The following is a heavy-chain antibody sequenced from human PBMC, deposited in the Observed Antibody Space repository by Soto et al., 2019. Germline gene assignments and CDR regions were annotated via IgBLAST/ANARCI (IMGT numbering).Heavy chain of an antibody. V-gene: IGHV3-30*18. Sequence: QVQLVKSGGGVVQPGRSLRLSCAASGFTFSSYGMHWVRQAPGKGLEWVAVISYDGSNKYYADSVKGRFTISRDNSKNTLYQQMNSLRAEDTAVYYCAKEHDMTTVTDAYYFDYWGQGTLVTDSS. J-gene: IGHJ4*02. CDR3: AKEHDMTTVTDAYYFDY. CDR2: ISYDGSNK. CDR1: GFTFSSYG. D-gene: IGHD4-4*01.